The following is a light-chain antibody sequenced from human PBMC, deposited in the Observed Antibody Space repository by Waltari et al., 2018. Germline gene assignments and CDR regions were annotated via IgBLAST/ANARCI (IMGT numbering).Light chain of an antibody. Sequence: QAVVTQEPSLTVSPGGTVTLTCGSSTGPVTSGHYPYWFQQKSGQAPRTLISDTSNKHSWTPARFSGSLLGGKAALTLSGAQPEDEADYYCLLSYSGARVFGGGTKLTVL. CDR3: LLSYSGARV. CDR1: TGPVTSGHY. CDR2: DTS. J-gene: IGLJ2*01. V-gene: IGLV7-46*01.